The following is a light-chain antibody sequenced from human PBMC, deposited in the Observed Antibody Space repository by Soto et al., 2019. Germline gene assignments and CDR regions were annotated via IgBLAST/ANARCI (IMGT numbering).Light chain of an antibody. CDR3: QKYDSAPT. J-gene: IGKJ4*02. CDR1: RGIGNA. Sequence: DIQMTQSPSSLSASVGDRVTITYRPSRGIGNALAWYQQKPGTVPKLLIHSASTLQSGVPSRFSGSGSGTDFTLTISSLQPEDVASYYCQKYDSAPTFGAGTKVDIQ. V-gene: IGKV1-27*01. CDR2: SAS.